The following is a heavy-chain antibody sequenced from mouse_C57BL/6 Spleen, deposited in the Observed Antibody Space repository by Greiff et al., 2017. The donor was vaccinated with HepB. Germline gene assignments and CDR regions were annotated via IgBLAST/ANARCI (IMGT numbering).Heavy chain of an antibody. Sequence: LVESGPELVKPGASVKLSCKASGYTFTSYDINWVKQRPGQGLEWIGWIYPRDGSTKYNEKFKGKATLTVDTSSSTAYMELHSLTSEDSAVYFCARKRLRPNYYAMDYWGQGTSVTVSS. CDR1: GYTFTSYD. J-gene: IGHJ4*01. D-gene: IGHD2-4*01. CDR3: ARKRLRPNYYAMDY. CDR2: IYPRDGST. V-gene: IGHV1-85*01.